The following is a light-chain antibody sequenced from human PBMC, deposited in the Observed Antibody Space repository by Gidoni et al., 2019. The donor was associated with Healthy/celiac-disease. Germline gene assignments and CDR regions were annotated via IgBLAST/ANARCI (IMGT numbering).Light chain of an antibody. CDR2: DDS. Sequence: SSVLTQPPSVSVAPGKPARITCGGNNIGSKSVHWYQQKPGQAPVLVVYDDSDRPSGIPERFSGSNSGNTATLTISRVEAGDEADYYCQVWDSSSDHPGVFGTGTKVTVL. CDR1: NIGSKS. CDR3: QVWDSSSDHPGV. J-gene: IGLJ1*01. V-gene: IGLV3-21*03.